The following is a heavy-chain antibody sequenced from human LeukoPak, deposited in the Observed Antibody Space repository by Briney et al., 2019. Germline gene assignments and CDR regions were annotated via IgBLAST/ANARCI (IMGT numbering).Heavy chain of an antibody. CDR1: GFTFSSYA. D-gene: IGHD6-19*01. J-gene: IGHJ4*02. V-gene: IGHV3-23*01. Sequence: GESLRLSCAASGFTFSSYAMSWVRRAPGKGLEWVSGISSSGDNTYYADSVKGRFPISRDNSKNTLYLQMNNLRAEDTAIYYCAKDQKWGQWLETYFDYWGQGTLVTVSS. CDR2: ISSSGDNT. CDR3: AKDQKWGQWLETYFDY.